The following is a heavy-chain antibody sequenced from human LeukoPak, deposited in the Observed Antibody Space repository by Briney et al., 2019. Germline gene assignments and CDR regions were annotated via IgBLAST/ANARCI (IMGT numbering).Heavy chain of an antibody. CDR1: GFTFSSYE. CDR2: ISSSGSTI. J-gene: IGHJ5*02. V-gene: IGHV3-48*03. Sequence: GGSLRLSCAASGFTFSSYEMNWVRQAPGKGLEWVSYISSSGSTIYYADSVKGRFTISRDNAKNSLYLQMNSLRAEDTAVYYCARELVVAATSSLFDPWGQGTLVTVSS. CDR3: ARELVVAATSSLFDP. D-gene: IGHD2-15*01.